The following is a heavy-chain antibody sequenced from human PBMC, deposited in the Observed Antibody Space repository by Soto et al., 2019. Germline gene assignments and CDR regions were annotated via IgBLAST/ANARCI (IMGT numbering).Heavy chain of an antibody. CDR1: GYTFTSYG. D-gene: IGHD3-10*01. V-gene: IGHV1-18*01. J-gene: IGHJ3*02. CDR3: ARRLEPITMVRGVIGAFDI. CDR2: ISAYNGKT. Sequence: QVQLVQSGAEVKKPGASVKVSCKASGYTFTSYGISWVRQAPGQGLEWMGWISAYNGKTNYAQKLQGRFTMATDPSTSTAYMELRSLGSDDTAVYYCARRLEPITMVRGVIGAFDIWGEGTMVTVSS.